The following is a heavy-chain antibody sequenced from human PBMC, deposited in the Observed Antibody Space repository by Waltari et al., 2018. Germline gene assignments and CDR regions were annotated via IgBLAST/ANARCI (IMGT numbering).Heavy chain of an antibody. CDR1: GGTFSSYT. D-gene: IGHD2-2*02. CDR3: ARGRAVVVPAAISLFDS. CDR2: IIPSFGTA. Sequence: QVQLVQSGAEVKKPGSSVKVSCKTAGGTFSSYTIRWVRQAPGEGREWMGGIIPSFGTANYSQTCEGRVTITADESTSTAYMELSSLRAEDTAVYYCARGRAVVVPAAISLFDSWGQGTLVTVSS. V-gene: IGHV1-69*01. J-gene: IGHJ4*02.